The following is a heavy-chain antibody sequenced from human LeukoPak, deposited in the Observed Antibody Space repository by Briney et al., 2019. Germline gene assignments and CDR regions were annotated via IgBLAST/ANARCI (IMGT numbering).Heavy chain of an antibody. D-gene: IGHD3-10*01. V-gene: IGHV3-7*04. CDR2: IKQDGSEK. CDR1: GFTFSSYW. CDR3: ASDREYYYGSGSFDY. Sequence: GGSLRLSCAASGFTFSSYWMSWVRQAPGKGLEWVANIKQDGSEKYYVDSVKGRFTISRDNAKNSLYLQMNSLRAEDTAVYYCASDREYYYGSGSFDYWGQGTLVTISS. J-gene: IGHJ4*02.